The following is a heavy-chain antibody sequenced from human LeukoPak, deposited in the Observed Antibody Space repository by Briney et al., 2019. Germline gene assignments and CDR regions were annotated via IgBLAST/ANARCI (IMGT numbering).Heavy chain of an antibody. D-gene: IGHD2-21*02. Sequence: SETLSLTCAVYGGSFSGYYWSWIRQPPGKGLEWIGEINHSGSTNYNPSLKSRVTISVDTSKNQFSLKLSSVTAADTAVYYCARKFGVATPRYFDLWGRGTLVTVSS. CDR2: INHSGST. J-gene: IGHJ2*01. CDR3: ARKFGVATPRYFDL. CDR1: GGSFSGYY. V-gene: IGHV4-34*01.